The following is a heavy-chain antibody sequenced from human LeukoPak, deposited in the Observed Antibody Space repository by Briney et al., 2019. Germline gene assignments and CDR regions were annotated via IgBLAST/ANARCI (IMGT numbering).Heavy chain of an antibody. CDR1: GYTLTELS. Sequence: ASVKVSCKVSGYTLTELSMHWVRQAPGKGLEWMGGFDPEDGETIYAQKFQGRVAMTEDTSTDTAYMELSSLRSEDTAVYYCATGYWEFGYFDLWGRGTLVTVSS. CDR2: FDPEDGET. D-gene: IGHD3-10*01. V-gene: IGHV1-24*01. CDR3: ATGYWEFGYFDL. J-gene: IGHJ2*01.